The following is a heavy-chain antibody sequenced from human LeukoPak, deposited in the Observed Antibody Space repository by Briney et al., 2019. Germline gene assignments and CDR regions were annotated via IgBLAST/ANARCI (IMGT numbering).Heavy chain of an antibody. Sequence: GGSLRLSCAASGFTFSSDSMNWVRQAPGKGLEWVSSISSSSSYIYYADSVKGRFTISRDNAKNSLYLQMNSLRAEDTAVYYCARGGERMYYYDSSGYYYFDYWGQGTLVSVSS. CDR1: GFTFSSDS. V-gene: IGHV3-21*01. CDR3: ARGGERMYYYDSSGYYYFDY. J-gene: IGHJ4*02. CDR2: ISSSSSYI. D-gene: IGHD3-22*01.